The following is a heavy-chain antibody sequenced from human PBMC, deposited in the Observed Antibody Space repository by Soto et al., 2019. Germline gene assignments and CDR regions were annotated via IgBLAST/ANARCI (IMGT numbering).Heavy chain of an antibody. CDR1: GFIFSSYS. D-gene: IGHD1-26*01. CDR3: ASSASPDAY. V-gene: IGHV3-48*01. J-gene: IGHJ4*02. Sequence: EVQLVESGGGLVQPGGSLRLSCVASGFIFSSYSMNWVRQAPGKGLEWISYINSGSTSIYYADSVKGQFTISRDNAKNSLYLQMNSLRAEDTAVYYCASSASPDAYWGQGTLVTVSS. CDR2: INSGSTSI.